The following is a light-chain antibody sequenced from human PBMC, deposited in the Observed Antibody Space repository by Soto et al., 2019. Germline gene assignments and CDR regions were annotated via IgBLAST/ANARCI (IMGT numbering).Light chain of an antibody. Sequence: QSALTQPASVSGSPGQSITISCTGTSSDVGSYNLVSWYQQHPGKAPKLMIYEGSKRPSGVSNRFSGSKSGNTASLTISGLHAEDEADYYCCSYAGSSTFVFGGGTKVTVL. J-gene: IGLJ2*01. CDR1: SSDVGSYNL. CDR3: CSYAGSSTFV. CDR2: EGS. V-gene: IGLV2-23*03.